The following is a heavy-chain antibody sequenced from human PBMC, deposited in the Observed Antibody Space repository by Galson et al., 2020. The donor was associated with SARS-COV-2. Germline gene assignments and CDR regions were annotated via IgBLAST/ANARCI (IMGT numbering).Heavy chain of an antibody. D-gene: IGHD6-6*01. CDR1: GFTFSSYD. Sequence: GGSLRLSCAASGFTFSSYDMHWVRQATGKGLAWVSAIGTAGDTYYPGSVKGRFTISRENAKNSLYLQMNSLRAEDTAVYYCARGLGGYSSSFWHSLGMDVWGQGTTVTVSS. V-gene: IGHV3-13*01. CDR3: ARGLGGYSSSFWHSLGMDV. CDR2: IGTAGDT. J-gene: IGHJ6*02.